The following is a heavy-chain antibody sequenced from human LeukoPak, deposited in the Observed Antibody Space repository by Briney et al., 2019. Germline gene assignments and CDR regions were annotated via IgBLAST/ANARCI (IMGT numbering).Heavy chain of an antibody. D-gene: IGHD3-10*01. V-gene: IGHV3-7*01. CDR2: IDPDGSHQ. CDR3: ARAKVQSFDY. Sequence: GGSLRLSCVASGFTFSSYWATWVRQAPGKGLEWVANIDPDGSHQYYVDSVKGRFTISRDNAKNTLYLQMNSLRAEDTAVYYCARAKVQSFDYWGQGTLVTVSS. CDR1: GFTFSSYW. J-gene: IGHJ4*02.